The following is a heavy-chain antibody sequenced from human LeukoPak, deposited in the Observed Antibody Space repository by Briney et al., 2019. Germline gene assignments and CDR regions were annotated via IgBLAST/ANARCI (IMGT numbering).Heavy chain of an antibody. CDR1: GFTFSSYA. V-gene: IGHV3-23*01. CDR2: ISGSGGST. CDR3: AKSSGYYDAFDI. Sequence: PGGSLRLSCAASGFTFSSYAMSWVRQAPGKGLEWVSAISGSGGSTYYADSVKGRSTISRDNSKNTLYLQMNSLRAEDTAVYYCAKSSGYYDAFDIWGQGTMVTVSS. J-gene: IGHJ3*02. D-gene: IGHD3-22*01.